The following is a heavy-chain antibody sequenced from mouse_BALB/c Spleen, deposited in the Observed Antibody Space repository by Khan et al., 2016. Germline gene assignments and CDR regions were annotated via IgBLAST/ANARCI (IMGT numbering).Heavy chain of an antibody. D-gene: IGHD2-4*01. CDR3: ARSDYDGGFAY. CDR1: GYTFTDYA. Sequence: QVQLQQSGPELVRPGESVKISCKGSGYTFTDYAMHWVKQSHAKSLEWIGVISIYYDNTNYNQTFKGKATMTVDKSSSTAYVDLARLTSEDSAIYYCARSDYDGGFAYWGQGTLVTVSA. CDR2: ISIYYDNT. V-gene: IGHV1S137*01. J-gene: IGHJ3*01.